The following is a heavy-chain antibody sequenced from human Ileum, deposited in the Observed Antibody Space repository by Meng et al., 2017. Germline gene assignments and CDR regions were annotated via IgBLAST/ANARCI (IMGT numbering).Heavy chain of an antibody. D-gene: IGHD4-11*01. CDR1: GGSLSTYY. V-gene: IGHV4-34*01. CDR2: ISRSGTT. CDR3: ARSGVTTVTYLD. J-gene: IGHJ4*02. Sequence: QGVLQKGGVGVLNPSGTLSLTCAIGGGSLSTYYWSWIRQPPGKGLEWIGEISRSGTTNYNPSLKSRVTISVDTSKNQFSLTVTSVTAADSALYYCARSGVTTVTYLDWGQGTLVTVSS.